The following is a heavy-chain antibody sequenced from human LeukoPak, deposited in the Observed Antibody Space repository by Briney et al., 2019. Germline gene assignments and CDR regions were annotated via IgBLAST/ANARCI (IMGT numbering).Heavy chain of an antibody. CDR3: ARDYGGKAEIDY. V-gene: IGHV3-33*08. CDR1: GFTFSSYA. Sequence: PGGSLRLSCAASGFTFSSYAMSWVRQAPGKGLEWVAVIWYDGSNKYYADSVKGRFTISRDNSKNTLYLQMNSLRAEDTAVYYCARDYGGKAEIDYWGQGTLVTVSS. J-gene: IGHJ4*02. CDR2: IWYDGSNK. D-gene: IGHD4-23*01.